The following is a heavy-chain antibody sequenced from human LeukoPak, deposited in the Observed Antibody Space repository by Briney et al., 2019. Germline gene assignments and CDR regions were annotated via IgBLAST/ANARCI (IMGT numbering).Heavy chain of an antibody. CDR3: ASTRYDSSGYYSFDY. J-gene: IGHJ4*02. V-gene: IGHV1-46*01. D-gene: IGHD3-22*01. Sequence: ASVKVSCKASGYTFTSYYMHWVRQAPEQGLEWMGIINPSGGSTSYAQKFQGRVTMTRDTSTSTVYMELSSLRSEDTAVYYCASTRYDSSGYYSFDYWGQGTLVTVSS. CDR1: GYTFTSYY. CDR2: INPSGGST.